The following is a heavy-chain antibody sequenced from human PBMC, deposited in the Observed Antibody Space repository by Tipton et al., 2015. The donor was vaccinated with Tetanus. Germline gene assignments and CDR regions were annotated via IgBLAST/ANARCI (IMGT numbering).Heavy chain of an antibody. V-gene: IGHV4-39*01. CDR1: NGSVSSSLYC. Sequence: LRLSCTVSNGSVSSSLYCWAWVRQSPGRGLEWIGTIYYNGNTYYNPSLKSRVTISVDTSKNQFSLSLRSVTAADTAVFYCAGLYYYDSASYPLYWGQGTLVTVSS. D-gene: IGHD3-10*01. CDR2: IYYNGNT. CDR3: AGLYYYDSASYPLY. J-gene: IGHJ4*02.